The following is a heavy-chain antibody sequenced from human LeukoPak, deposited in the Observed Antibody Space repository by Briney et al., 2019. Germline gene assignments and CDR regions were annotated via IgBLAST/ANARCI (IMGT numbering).Heavy chain of an antibody. Sequence: SETLSLTCTVSGGSLSSSSYYWGWIRQPPGKGLEWIGSIYYSGSTYYNPSLKSRVTISVDTSKNQFSLKLSSVIAADTAVYYCARHQGLWTSPFDYWGQGTLVTVSS. CDR2: IYYSGST. CDR1: GGSLSSSSYY. J-gene: IGHJ4*02. CDR3: ARHQGLWTSPFDY. V-gene: IGHV4-39*01. D-gene: IGHD5-18*01.